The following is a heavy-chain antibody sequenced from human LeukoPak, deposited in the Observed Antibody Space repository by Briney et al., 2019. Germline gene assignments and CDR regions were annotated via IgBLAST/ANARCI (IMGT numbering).Heavy chain of an antibody. V-gene: IGHV4-39*07. J-gene: IGHJ4*02. D-gene: IGHD1-20*01. Sequence: SSETLSLTCTVSGGSISSSSYYWGWIRQPPGKGLEWIGSIYYSGSTYYNPSLKSRVTISVDTSKNQFSLKLSSVTAADTAVYYCAGDNWSDDYWGQGTLVTVSS. CDR3: AGDNWSDDY. CDR2: IYYSGST. CDR1: GGSISSSSYY.